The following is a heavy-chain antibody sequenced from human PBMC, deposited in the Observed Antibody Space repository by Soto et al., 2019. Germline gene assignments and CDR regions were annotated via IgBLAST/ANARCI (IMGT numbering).Heavy chain of an antibody. D-gene: IGHD3-22*01. CDR2: INPSGGST. J-gene: IGHJ4*02. CDR3: ARVYYYDNSGFLI. V-gene: IGHV1-46*01. CDR1: GGTFSSYY. Sequence: ASVKVSCKASGGTFSSYYMHWVRQAPGQGLEWMGIINPSGGSTSYAQKFQGRVTMTRDTSTSTVYMELSSLRSEDTAVYHCARVYYYDNSGFLIWRQGTLDTVSS.